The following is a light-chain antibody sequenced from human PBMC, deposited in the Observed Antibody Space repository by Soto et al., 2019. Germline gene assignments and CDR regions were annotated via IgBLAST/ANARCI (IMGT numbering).Light chain of an antibody. Sequence: EIVLTQSPGTLSLSPGERATLSCRASQTVTKNYLAWYQQRPGQAPRLLIYDAFNRATGIQDRFSGSGSGTEFTLTISRLEPEDFAVYYCHQCAHSPLTFGQGTKVEIK. V-gene: IGKV3-20*01. CDR1: QTVTKNY. CDR2: DAF. CDR3: HQCAHSPLT. J-gene: IGKJ1*01.